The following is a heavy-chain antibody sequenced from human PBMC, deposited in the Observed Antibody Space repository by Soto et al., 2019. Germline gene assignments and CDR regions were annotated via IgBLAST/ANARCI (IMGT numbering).Heavy chain of an antibody. D-gene: IGHD4-4*01. CDR1: GFTVSSNY. CDR2: IYSGGST. V-gene: IGHV3-66*01. Sequence: EVQLVESGGGLVQPGGSLRLSCAASGFTVSSNYMSWVRQAPGKGLEWVSVIYSGGSTYYADSVKGRFTISRDNSKNTLYLQMNILRAEDTAVYYCARDPAVTTLRYFDYWGQGTLVTVSS. CDR3: ARDPAVTTLRYFDY. J-gene: IGHJ4*02.